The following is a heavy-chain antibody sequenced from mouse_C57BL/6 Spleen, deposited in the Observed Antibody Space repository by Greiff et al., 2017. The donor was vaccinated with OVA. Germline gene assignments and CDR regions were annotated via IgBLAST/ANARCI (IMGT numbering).Heavy chain of an antibody. J-gene: IGHJ2*01. CDR3: ARSSGGYPGFDY. CDR2: IYPGSGNT. D-gene: IGHD2-2*01. Sequence: QVQLKQSGAELVRPGASVKLSCKASGYTFTDYYINWVKQRPGQGLEWIARIYPGSGNTYYNEKFKGKATLTAEKSSSTAYMQLSSLTSEDSAVYFCARSSGGYPGFDYWGQGTTLTVSS. V-gene: IGHV1-76*01. CDR1: GYTFTDYY.